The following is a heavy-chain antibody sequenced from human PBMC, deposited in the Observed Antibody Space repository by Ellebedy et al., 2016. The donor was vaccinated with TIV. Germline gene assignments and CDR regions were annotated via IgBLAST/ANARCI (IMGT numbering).Heavy chain of an antibody. CDR1: GYTFTGYY. CDR3: ARDSPEILTAYAYDGHDFRY. J-gene: IGHJ4*02. V-gene: IGHV1-2*02. D-gene: IGHD3-9*01. Sequence: AASVKVSCKTSGYTFTGYYIHWVRQAPGQGLEWLGWIDPSSGVTKYAQKFQGRVTITTDRSITTAYLELSRLTPDDTAVYFCARDSPEILTAYAYDGHDFRYWGQGTLVSVSS. CDR2: IDPSSGVT.